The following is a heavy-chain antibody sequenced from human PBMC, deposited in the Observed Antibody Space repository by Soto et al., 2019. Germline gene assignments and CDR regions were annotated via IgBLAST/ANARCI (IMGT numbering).Heavy chain of an antibody. CDR3: AKPLRDFWSGYYYFDY. CDR2: ISGSGGST. CDR1: GFTFSSYA. V-gene: IGHV3-23*01. J-gene: IGHJ4*02. Sequence: GGSLRLSCAASGFTFSSYAMSWVRQAPGKGLEWVSAISGSGGSTYYADSVKGRFTISRDNSKNTLYLQMNSLRAEDTAVYYCAKPLRDFWSGYYYFDYWGQGTLVTVSS. D-gene: IGHD3-3*01.